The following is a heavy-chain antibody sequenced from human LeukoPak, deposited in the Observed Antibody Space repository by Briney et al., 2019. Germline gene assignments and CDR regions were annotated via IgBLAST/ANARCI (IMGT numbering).Heavy chain of an antibody. CDR3: AKDVLRYFDWLVSY. CDR1: GFTFSSYA. Sequence: GGSLRLSCAASGFTFSSYAMSWVRQAPGKGLEWVSAISGSGGSTYYADSVKGRFTISRDNSKNTLYLQMNSLRAEDTAVYYCAKDVLRYFDWLVSYWGQGTLVTVSS. D-gene: IGHD3-9*01. CDR2: ISGSGGST. V-gene: IGHV3-23*01. J-gene: IGHJ4*02.